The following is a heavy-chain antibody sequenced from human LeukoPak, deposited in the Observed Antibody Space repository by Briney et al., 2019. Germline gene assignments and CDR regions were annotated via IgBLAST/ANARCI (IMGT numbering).Heavy chain of an antibody. CDR2: IYYSGST. Sequence: PSETLSLTCTVSGGSISSYYWSWIRQPPGKGLEWIGYIYYSGSTNYNPSRKSRVTISVDTSKNQFSLKLSSVTAADTAVYYCAGNVDPAMVETGNAFDIWGQGTMVTVSS. V-gene: IGHV4-59*08. CDR3: AGNVDPAMVETGNAFDI. J-gene: IGHJ3*02. CDR1: GGSISSYY. D-gene: IGHD5-18*01.